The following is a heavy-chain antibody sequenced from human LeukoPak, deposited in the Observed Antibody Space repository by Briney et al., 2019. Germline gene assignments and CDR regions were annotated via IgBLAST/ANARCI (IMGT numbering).Heavy chain of an antibody. CDR2: ITGSGATT. J-gene: IGHJ4*02. CDR1: GFSFSDYV. Sequence: VGSLRLSCAAAGFSFSDYVISWVRQAPWKELDLVSAITGSGATTYYADSVEGRFTISRDNSRNTLFLQMNGLRAEDTAVYYCAFRLRDYVWGSYSDWGQGTLVSVSS. D-gene: IGHD3-16*01. CDR3: AFRLRDYVWGSYSD. V-gene: IGHV3-23*01.